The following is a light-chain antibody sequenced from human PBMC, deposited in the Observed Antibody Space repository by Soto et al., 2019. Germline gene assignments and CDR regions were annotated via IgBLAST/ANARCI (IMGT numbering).Light chain of an antibody. CDR2: GNS. CDR3: QSYDSSLSGWV. V-gene: IGLV1-40*01. Sequence: QSVLTQPPSVSGAPGQRVTISCTGSSSNIGAGYDVHWYQQLPGTAPKLLIYGNSNRPSGVPDRFPGSKSGTSASLVITGLQAEDEADYYCQSYDSSLSGWVFGGGTKLTVL. CDR1: SSNIGAGYD. J-gene: IGLJ3*02.